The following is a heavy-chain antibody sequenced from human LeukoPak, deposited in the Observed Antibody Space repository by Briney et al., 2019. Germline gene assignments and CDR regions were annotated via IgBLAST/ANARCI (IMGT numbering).Heavy chain of an antibody. CDR3: ASGYSYGYSVDY. D-gene: IGHD5-18*01. J-gene: IGHJ4*02. V-gene: IGHV3-11*01. Sequence: PGGSLRLSCAASGFTFSDYYMSWIRQAPGKGLEWVSYISSSGSTIYYADSVKGRFTISRDNAKSSLYLQMNSLRAEDTAVYYCASGYSYGYSVDYWGQGTLVTVSS. CDR1: GFTFSDYY. CDR2: ISSSGSTI.